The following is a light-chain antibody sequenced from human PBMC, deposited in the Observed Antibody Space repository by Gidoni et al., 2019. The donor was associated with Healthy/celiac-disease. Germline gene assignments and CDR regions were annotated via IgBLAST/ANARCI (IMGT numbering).Light chain of an antibody. CDR3: QQYGSTPPWT. CDR2: GAS. Sequence: EIVLTQSPGTLSLSPGERATLSCRSSQSVSSSYLAWYQQKPGQAPRLLIYGASSRVTGIPDRISGSGSGTDFTLTISRLEPEDFAVYYCQQYGSTPPWTFGQGTKVEIK. V-gene: IGKV3-20*01. CDR1: QSVSSSY. J-gene: IGKJ1*01.